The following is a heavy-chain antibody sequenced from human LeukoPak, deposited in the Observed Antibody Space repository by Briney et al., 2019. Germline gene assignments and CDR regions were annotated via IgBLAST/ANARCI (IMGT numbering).Heavy chain of an antibody. CDR3: ARDNWNYGSSMDV. J-gene: IGHJ6*02. Sequence: SQTLSLTCTVSGGSISSYYWSWIRQPPGKGLEWIGYIYYSGSTNYNPSLKSRVTISVDTSKNQFSLKLSSVTAADTAVYYCARDNWNYGSSMDVWGQGTTVTVSS. D-gene: IGHD1-7*01. CDR1: GGSISSYY. CDR2: IYYSGST. V-gene: IGHV4-59*01.